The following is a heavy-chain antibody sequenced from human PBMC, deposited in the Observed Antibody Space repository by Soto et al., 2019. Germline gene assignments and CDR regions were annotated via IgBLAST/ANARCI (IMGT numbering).Heavy chain of an antibody. V-gene: IGHV1-18*01. CDR2: ISTLNGNT. D-gene: IGHD3-3*01. Sequence: QAQLVQSGAEVKKPGASVNVSCKASGYDYVTYAITWVRQRPGQGLEWMGWISTLNGNTNYAQNFQGRVTMTTDTSTRIVHLELRSLRSDDTAVYYWARRVQVWLPEYYGSDVWGQGTTVTVSS. CDR3: ARRVQVWLPEYYGSDV. CDR1: GYDYVTYA. J-gene: IGHJ6*02.